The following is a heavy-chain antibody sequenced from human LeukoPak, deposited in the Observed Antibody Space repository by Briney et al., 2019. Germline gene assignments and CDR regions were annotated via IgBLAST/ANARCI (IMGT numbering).Heavy chain of an antibody. V-gene: IGHV5-51*01. CDR2: IYPGDSDT. CDR1: GYSFTSYW. J-gene: IGHJ5*02. CDR3: VRQGWEILEGEKWSDP. Sequence: GESLKISCKGSGYSFTSYWIGWVRQMPGKGLEWMGIIYPGDSDTRYSPSFQGQVTISADKSISTAYLQWSSLKASDTAMYYCVRQGWEILEGEKWSDPWGQGTLVTVSS. D-gene: IGHD1-26*01.